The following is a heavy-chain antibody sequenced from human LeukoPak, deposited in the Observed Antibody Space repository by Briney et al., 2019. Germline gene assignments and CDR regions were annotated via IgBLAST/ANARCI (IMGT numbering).Heavy chain of an antibody. D-gene: IGHD6-13*01. J-gene: IGHJ6*02. Sequence: ASVKVSCKASGYTLTGYYMHWVRQAPGQGLEWMGWINPNSGGTNYAQKFQGWVTMTRDTSISTAYMELSRLRSDDTAVYYCARGSSPGIAAAGGFYGMDVWGQGTTVTVSS. CDR3: ARGSSPGIAAAGGFYGMDV. V-gene: IGHV1-2*04. CDR2: INPNSGGT. CDR1: GYTLTGYY.